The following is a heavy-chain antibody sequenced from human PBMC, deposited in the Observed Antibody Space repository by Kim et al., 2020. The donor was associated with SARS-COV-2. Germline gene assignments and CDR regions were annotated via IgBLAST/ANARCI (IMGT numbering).Heavy chain of an antibody. CDR1: GYTFTNYA. Sequence: ASVKVSCKTSGYTFTNYAIHWVRQAPGQSLEWLGWLNTGSGSTKYSEKFQDRISFSRDTAATTAYMDLSGLRSEDTAIYYCVRDAIEFSGNWYDWLEPWGQGTLITVSS. CDR3: VRDAIEFSGNWYDWLEP. J-gene: IGHJ5*02. V-gene: IGHV1-3*04. CDR2: LNTGSGST. D-gene: IGHD3-22*01.